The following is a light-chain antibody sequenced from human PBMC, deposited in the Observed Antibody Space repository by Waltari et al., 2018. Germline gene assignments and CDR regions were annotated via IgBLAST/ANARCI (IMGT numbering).Light chain of an antibody. V-gene: IGKV3-15*01. J-gene: IGKJ1*01. CDR1: QSVYSS. CDR2: GAS. CDR3: HQYSNWWT. Sequence: EVVMTQSPATLSVSPGERATLSCRASQSVYSSLAWYQQKPGQAPRPLIDGASTMATSIPARFSGSGSGTEFTLTISSLQSEDFSVYYWHQYSNWWTFGQGTKVEIK.